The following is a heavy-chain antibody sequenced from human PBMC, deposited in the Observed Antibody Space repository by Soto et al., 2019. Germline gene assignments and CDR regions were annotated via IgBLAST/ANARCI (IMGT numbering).Heavy chain of an antibody. Sequence: QVQLVQSGAEVKKPGASVKVSCKASGYTFTSYGISWVRQAPGQGLEWMGWINAYNGNTNYAQKGQGRVTMSPDTATRSAYVGLRGLCYAATAVYSCARVLAPFDPWGQGPLVTVSS. CDR1: GYTFTSYG. J-gene: IGHJ5*02. CDR2: INAYNGNT. CDR3: ARVLAPFDP. V-gene: IGHV1-18*01.